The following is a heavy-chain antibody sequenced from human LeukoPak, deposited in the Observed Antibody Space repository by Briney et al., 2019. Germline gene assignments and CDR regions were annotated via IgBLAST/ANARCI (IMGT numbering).Heavy chain of an antibody. CDR1: GFTFDDYA. J-gene: IGHJ4*02. CDR3: AKVATRYYDSSGYYSHYFDY. Sequence: PGGSLRLSCAASGFTFDDYAMHWVRRAPGKGLEWVSGISWNSGSIGYADSVKGRFTISRDNAKNSLYLQMNSLRAEDMALYYCAKVATRYYDSSGYYSHYFDYWGQGTLVTVSS. D-gene: IGHD3-22*01. CDR2: ISWNSGSI. V-gene: IGHV3-9*03.